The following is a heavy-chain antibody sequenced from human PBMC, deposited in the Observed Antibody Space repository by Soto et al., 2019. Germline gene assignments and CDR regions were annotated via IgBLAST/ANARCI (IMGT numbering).Heavy chain of an antibody. Sequence: GASLRLSCAASGFTFSSYEMNWVRQAPGKGLEWVSYISSSGSTIYYADSVKGRFTISRDNAKNSLYLQMNSLRAEDTAVYYCARDRKYSSSYYFDYWGQGTLVTVSS. CDR2: ISSSGSTI. CDR3: ARDRKYSSSYYFDY. V-gene: IGHV3-48*03. J-gene: IGHJ4*02. CDR1: GFTFSSYE. D-gene: IGHD6-6*01.